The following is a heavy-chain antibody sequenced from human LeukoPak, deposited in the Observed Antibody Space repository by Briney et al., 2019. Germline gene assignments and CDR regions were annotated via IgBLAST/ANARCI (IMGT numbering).Heavy chain of an antibody. Sequence: PGGSLRLSCAASGFTFSSYWMSWVRQAPGKGLEWVANIKQDGSEKYYVDSVKGRFTISRDNAKNSLYLQMNSLRAEDTAVYYCARAGGGPSPYYYYYYMDVWGKGTTVTVSS. V-gene: IGHV3-7*01. CDR2: IKQDGSEK. CDR1: GFTFSSYW. D-gene: IGHD3-16*01. CDR3: ARAGGGPSPYYYYYYMDV. J-gene: IGHJ6*03.